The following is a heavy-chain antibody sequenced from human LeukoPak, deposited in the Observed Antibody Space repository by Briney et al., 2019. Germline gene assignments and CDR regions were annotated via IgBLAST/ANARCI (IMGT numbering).Heavy chain of an antibody. CDR3: ATHSSAYYYVNPLWQH. J-gene: IGHJ1*01. D-gene: IGHD3-22*01. CDR2: FDPEDGET. CDR1: GYILTELS. Sequence: ASVKVSCKVYGYILTELSMHWVRQAPGKGLEWMGGFDPEDGETIYAQKFQGRFTMTEDTSTDTAYMELSSLRSEDTAVYYCATHSSAYYYVNPLWQHWGQGTLVTVSS. V-gene: IGHV1-24*01.